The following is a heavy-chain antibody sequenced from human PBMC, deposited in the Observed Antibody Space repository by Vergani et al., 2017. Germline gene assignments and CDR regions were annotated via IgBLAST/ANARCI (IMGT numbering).Heavy chain of an antibody. CDR2: VNPNSGGT. Sequence: QVHLVQSGAEVKKPGASVKVSCQTSGYTFSAYYIHWVRQAPGQGLEWMGWVNPNSGGTNYAQKFQGRVTMTRDTSISTAYMELSRLRSDDTAVYYCARDGRGWLVRALGYWGQGTLVTVSS. CDR3: ARDGRGWLVRALGY. CDR1: GYTFSAYY. V-gene: IGHV1-2*02. D-gene: IGHD6-19*01. J-gene: IGHJ4*02.